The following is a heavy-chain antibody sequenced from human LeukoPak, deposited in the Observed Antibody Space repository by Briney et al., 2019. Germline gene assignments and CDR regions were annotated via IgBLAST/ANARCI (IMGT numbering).Heavy chain of an antibody. CDR3: ARGYCSGGSCYHNFDY. Sequence: SETLSLTCAVYGGSFSGYYWSWIRQPPGKGLEWIGSIYHSGSTYYNPSLKSRVTISVDTSKNQFSLKLSSVTAADTAVYYCARGYCSGGSCYHNFDYWGQGTLVTVSS. CDR2: IYHSGST. CDR1: GGSFSGYY. V-gene: IGHV4-34*01. J-gene: IGHJ4*02. D-gene: IGHD2-15*01.